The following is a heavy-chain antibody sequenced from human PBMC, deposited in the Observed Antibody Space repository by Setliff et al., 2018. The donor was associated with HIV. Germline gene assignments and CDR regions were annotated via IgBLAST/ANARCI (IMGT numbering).Heavy chain of an antibody. CDR1: GDSINRHIYY. D-gene: IGHD7-27*01. CDR2: KYYSGST. Sequence: SETLSLTCTVSGDSINRHIYYWGWIRQPPGKGLEWVGSKYYSGSTYYNSSLKSRATISIDSSKNQFSLKLSSVTAADTAVYYCARCRLNGGFNLWGQGTLVTVS. J-gene: IGHJ5*02. V-gene: IGHV4-39*01. CDR3: ARCRLNGGFNL.